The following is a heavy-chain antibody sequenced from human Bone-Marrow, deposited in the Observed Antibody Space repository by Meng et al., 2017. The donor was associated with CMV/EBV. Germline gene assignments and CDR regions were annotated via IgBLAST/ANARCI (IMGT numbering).Heavy chain of an antibody. Sequence: FTFSSYSMNWVRQAPGKGLEWVSSISSSSSYIYYAASVKGRFTISRDNAKNSLYLQMNSLRAEDTAVYYCARSRRGVVVPADPNWFDPWGQGTLVTVS. J-gene: IGHJ5*02. V-gene: IGHV3-21*01. D-gene: IGHD2-2*01. CDR3: ARSRRGVVVPADPNWFDP. CDR2: ISSSSSYI. CDR1: FTFSSYS.